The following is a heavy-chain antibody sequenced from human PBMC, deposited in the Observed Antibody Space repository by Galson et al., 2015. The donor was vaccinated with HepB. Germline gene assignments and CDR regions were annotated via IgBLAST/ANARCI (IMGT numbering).Heavy chain of an antibody. Sequence: PALVTPTQTLTLTCTFSGFSLSTSGVGVGWIRQPPGKALEWLALIYWDDDKRYSPSLKSRLTITKDTSKNQVVLTMTNMDPVGTATYYCAQRFTMVRGVIRDAFDIWGQGTMVTVSS. CDR1: GFSLSTSGVG. V-gene: IGHV2-5*02. J-gene: IGHJ3*02. D-gene: IGHD3-10*01. CDR2: IYWDDDK. CDR3: AQRFTMVRGVIRDAFDI.